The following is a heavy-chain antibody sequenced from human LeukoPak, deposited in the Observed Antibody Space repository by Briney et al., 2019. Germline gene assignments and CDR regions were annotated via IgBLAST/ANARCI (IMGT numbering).Heavy chain of an antibody. CDR3: ARQHDSSYYYYIAV. CDR1: GYSISNGYY. J-gene: IGHJ6*03. CDR2: LYHSDSA. V-gene: IGHV4-38-2*01. Sequence: SETLSLTCAVSGYSISNGYYWVWIRQPPGRGLEWIGSLYHSDSAYYNTSLRSRVSMSVDTSKNQFSLTLSFVTAADTAVYYCARQHDSSYYYYIAVWGSGTTVTVSS.